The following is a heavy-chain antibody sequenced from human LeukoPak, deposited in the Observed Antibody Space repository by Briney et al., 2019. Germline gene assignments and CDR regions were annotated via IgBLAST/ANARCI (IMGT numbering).Heavy chain of an antibody. Sequence: ASVKVSCKASGGTFSSYAISWVRQAPGQGLEWMGWISAYNGNKDYAQKFQGRVTLTTDRSTNTAFMELRSLRSDDTAVYYCARAAKGFIDLVVVPAAFPVDHWGQGTLVTVSS. V-gene: IGHV1-18*01. D-gene: IGHD2-2*01. J-gene: IGHJ4*02. CDR1: GGTFSSYA. CDR2: ISAYNGNK. CDR3: ARAAKGFIDLVVVPAAFPVDH.